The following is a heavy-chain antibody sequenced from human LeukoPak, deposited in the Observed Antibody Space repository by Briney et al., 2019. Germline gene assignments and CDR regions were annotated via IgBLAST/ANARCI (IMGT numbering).Heavy chain of an antibody. CDR1: GGSISSYY. CDR3: ARLRVDAFDI. Sequence: SETLSLTCTVSGGSISSYYSSWIRQPPGKGLEWIGYIYDSGSANYNPSLKSRVTISLDTSKNQFSLKLSSVTAADTAVYYWARLRVDAFDIWGQGTMVTVSS. J-gene: IGHJ3*02. V-gene: IGHV4-59*08. CDR2: IYDSGSA.